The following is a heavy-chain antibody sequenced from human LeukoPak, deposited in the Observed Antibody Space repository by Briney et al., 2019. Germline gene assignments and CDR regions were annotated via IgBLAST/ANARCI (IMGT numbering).Heavy chain of an antibody. D-gene: IGHD3-22*01. CDR3: ARVARSGYASGSGAFDV. V-gene: IGHV4-4*02. CDR1: GGSITSSYW. Sequence: SGTLSLTCDVSGGSITSSYWWSWVRQPPGKGLEWIGEIYHTEITNYNPSLKSRATILVDKSKNQFSLKLTSVAAADSAVYYCARVARSGYASGSGAFDVWGQGTMVTVSS. CDR2: IYHTEIT. J-gene: IGHJ3*01.